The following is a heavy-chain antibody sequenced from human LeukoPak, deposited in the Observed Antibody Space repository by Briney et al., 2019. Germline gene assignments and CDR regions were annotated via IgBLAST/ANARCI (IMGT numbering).Heavy chain of an antibody. CDR3: AKDSTHYRVWDDYDSTGLTY. CDR1: GFTFSSYG. Sequence: GGSLRLSCAASGFTFSSYGMHWVRQAPGKGLEWVAFIRYDGSNKYYADSVKGRVTISRDNSKNTLYLQMNSLRAEDTAVYYCAKDSTHYRVWDDYDSTGLTYWGQGTLVTVSS. J-gene: IGHJ4*02. V-gene: IGHV3-30*02. D-gene: IGHD3-22*01. CDR2: IRYDGSNK.